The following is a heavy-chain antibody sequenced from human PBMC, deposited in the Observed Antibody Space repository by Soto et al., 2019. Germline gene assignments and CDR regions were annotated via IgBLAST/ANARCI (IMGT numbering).Heavy chain of an antibody. CDR2: INHSGST. Sequence: SETLSLTCAVYGGSFSGYYWSWIRQPPGKGLEWIGEINHSGSTNYNPSLKSRVTISVDTSKNQFSLKLSSVTAADTAVYYCARGGRFITIFGVVTDNWFDPWGQGTLVTVSS. J-gene: IGHJ5*02. CDR3: ARGGRFITIFGVVTDNWFDP. V-gene: IGHV4-34*01. CDR1: GGSFSGYY. D-gene: IGHD3-3*01.